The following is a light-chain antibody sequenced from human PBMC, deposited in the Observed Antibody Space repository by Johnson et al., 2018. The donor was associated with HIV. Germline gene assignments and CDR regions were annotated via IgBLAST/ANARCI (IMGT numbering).Light chain of an antibody. Sequence: QSVLTQSPSVSAAPGQKVTISCSGSSSNIGKNYVSWYQHLPGTAPKLLIYENNKRPSGIPDRFSGSKSGTSATLGITGLQTGDEADSYCGTWDNSLNNGGVLGSVTKVTVL. CDR2: ENN. CDR1: SSNIGKNY. V-gene: IGLV1-51*02. CDR3: GTWDNSLNNGGV. J-gene: IGLJ1*01.